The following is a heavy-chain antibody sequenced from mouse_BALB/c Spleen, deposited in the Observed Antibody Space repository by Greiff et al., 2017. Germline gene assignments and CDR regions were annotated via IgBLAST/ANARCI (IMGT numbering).Heavy chain of an antibody. J-gene: IGHJ3*01. D-gene: IGHD2-1*01. CDR3: VRPYGNYGVFAY. Sequence: EVHLVESGGGLVQPKGSLKLSCAASGFTFNTYAMNWVRQAPGKGLEWVARIRSKSNNYATYYADSVKDRFTISRDDSQSMLYLQMNNLKTEDTAMYYCVRPYGNYGVFAYWGQGTLVTVSA. V-gene: IGHV10-1*02. CDR1: GFTFNTYA. CDR2: IRSKSNNYAT.